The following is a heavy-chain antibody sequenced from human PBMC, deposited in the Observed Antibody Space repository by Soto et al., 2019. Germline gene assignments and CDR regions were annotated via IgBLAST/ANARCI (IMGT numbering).Heavy chain of an antibody. D-gene: IGHD4-17*01. V-gene: IGHV4-61*08. CDR1: GGSISSGGYY. Sequence: PSETLSLTCTVSGGSISSGGYYWSWIRQHPGKGLEWIGNVYYSGSTNYNPSLKSRVTISVDTSKNQFSLKLSSVTAADTAVYYCARVLHDYPFYYYYYGMDVWGQGTTVTVSS. CDR3: ARVLHDYPFYYYYYGMDV. CDR2: VYYSGST. J-gene: IGHJ6*02.